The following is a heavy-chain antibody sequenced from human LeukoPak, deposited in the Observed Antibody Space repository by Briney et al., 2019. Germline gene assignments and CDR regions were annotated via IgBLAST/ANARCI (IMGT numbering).Heavy chain of an antibody. D-gene: IGHD2-2*01. CDR3: AKDCSSTSCLDY. CDR1: GFTFSSYA. Sequence: QTGGSLRLSCAASGFTFSSYAMSWVRQAPGKGLEWVSAISGSGGSTYYADSVKGRFTISRDNSKNTLYLQMNSLRAEDTAVYYCAKDCSSTSCLDYWGQGTLVTVSS. CDR2: ISGSGGST. J-gene: IGHJ4*02. V-gene: IGHV3-23*01.